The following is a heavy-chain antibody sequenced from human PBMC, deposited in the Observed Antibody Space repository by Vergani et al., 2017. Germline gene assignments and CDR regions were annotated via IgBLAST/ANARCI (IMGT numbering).Heavy chain of an antibody. CDR3: ARGWALRYFDHFDY. V-gene: IGHV4-34*01. D-gene: IGHD3-9*01. J-gene: IGHJ4*02. Sequence: QVQLQQWGAGLLKPSETLSLTCAVYGGSFSGYYWSWIRQPPGKGLEWIGEINHSGSTNYNPSLKSRVTISVDTSKNQFSLKLSSVTAADTAVYYCARGWALRYFDHFDYWGQGTLVTVSS. CDR1: GGSFSGYY. CDR2: INHSGST.